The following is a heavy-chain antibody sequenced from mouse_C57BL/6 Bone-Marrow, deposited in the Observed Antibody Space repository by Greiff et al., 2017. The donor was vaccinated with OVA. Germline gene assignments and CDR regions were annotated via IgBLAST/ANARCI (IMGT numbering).Heavy chain of an antibody. D-gene: IGHD2-5*01. CDR2: ISNGGGST. V-gene: IGHV5-12*01. Sequence: EVKVEESGGGLVQPGGSLKLSCAASGFTFSDYYMYWVRQTPEKRLEWVAYISNGGGSTYYPDTVKGRFTISRDTAKNTLYLQMSRLKSEDTAMYYCARQGSYYSNYDYYAMDYWGQGTSVTVSS. CDR3: ARQGSYYSNYDYYAMDY. J-gene: IGHJ4*01. CDR1: GFTFSDYY.